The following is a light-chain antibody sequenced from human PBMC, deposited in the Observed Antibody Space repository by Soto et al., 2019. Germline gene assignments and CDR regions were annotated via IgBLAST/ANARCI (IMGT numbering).Light chain of an antibody. CDR2: ATS. CDR3: QQSYSILWT. V-gene: IGKV1-39*01. CDR1: QSIASY. J-gene: IGKJ1*01. Sequence: DIQMTQSPSSLSASVGDRVTITCRASQSIASYLNWYQQKPGKAPDLLIYATSTLQSGVPSRFSGSGSGTDFTLTISMLQPEDFTTYYCQQSYSILWTFGQGTKVDIK.